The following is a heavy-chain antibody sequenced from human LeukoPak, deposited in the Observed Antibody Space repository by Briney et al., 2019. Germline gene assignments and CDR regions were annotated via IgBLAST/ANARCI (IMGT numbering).Heavy chain of an antibody. J-gene: IGHJ4*02. CDR3: AKAPVTTCRGAYCYPFDY. CDR1: GFTLSSYA. V-gene: IGHV3-23*01. Sequence: GGSLRLSCAASGFTLSSYAMSWVRQAPGKGLEWVSAISDSGNTYHADSVKGRFTISRDSSKNTLFLQMNRLRLEDAAVYYCAKAPVTTCRGAYCYPFDYWGQGTLVTVSS. CDR2: ISDSGNT. D-gene: IGHD2-21*01.